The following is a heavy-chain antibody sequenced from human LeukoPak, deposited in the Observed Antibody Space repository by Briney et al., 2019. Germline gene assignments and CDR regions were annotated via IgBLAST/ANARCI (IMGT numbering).Heavy chain of an antibody. V-gene: IGHV4-39*01. D-gene: IGHD3-10*01. CDR3: ARGWFGESPSLPFDY. CDR2: IYYSGST. Sequence: PSETLSLTCTVSGGSISSSSYYWGWIRQPPGKGLEWIGSIYYSGSTYYNPSLKSRVTISVDTSKNQFSLKLSSVTAADTAVYYCARGWFGESPSLPFDYWGQGTLVTVSS. J-gene: IGHJ4*02. CDR1: GGSISSSSYY.